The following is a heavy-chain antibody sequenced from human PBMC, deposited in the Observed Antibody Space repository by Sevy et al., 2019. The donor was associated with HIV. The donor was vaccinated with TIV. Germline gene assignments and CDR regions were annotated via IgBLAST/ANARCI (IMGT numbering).Heavy chain of an antibody. J-gene: IGHJ6*02. V-gene: IGHV1-2*02. D-gene: IGHD6-19*01. CDR2: INPNSGGT. CDR3: ARDQQWLAQASGGSQHSYYNNYAMDV. Sequence: ASVKVSCKASGYTFAGYQMYWVRQAPGQGLEWMGWINPNSGGTKFAPKFQGRVTMTRDTSINTVYMELSRLSSDDTAVYYCARDQQWLAQASGGSQHSYYNNYAMDVWGQGTTVTVSS. CDR1: GYTFAGYQ.